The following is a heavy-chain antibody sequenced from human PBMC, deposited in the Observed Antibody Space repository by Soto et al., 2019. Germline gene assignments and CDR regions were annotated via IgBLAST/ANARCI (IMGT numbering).Heavy chain of an antibody. V-gene: IGHV1-69*13. J-gene: IGHJ4*02. Sequence: GASVKVSCKASGGTFSSYAVSWVRQAPGQGLEWMGGIIPIFGTANYAQKFQGRVTITADESTSTAYMELSSLRSEDTAVYYCARDLADYDSTPAFDYWGQGTLVTVSS. D-gene: IGHD3-22*01. CDR3: ARDLADYDSTPAFDY. CDR1: GGTFSSYA. CDR2: IIPIFGTA.